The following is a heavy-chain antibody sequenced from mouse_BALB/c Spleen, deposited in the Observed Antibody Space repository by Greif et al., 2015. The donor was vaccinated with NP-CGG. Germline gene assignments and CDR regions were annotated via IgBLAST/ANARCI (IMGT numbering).Heavy chain of an antibody. CDR3: TRGRRWDFDF. V-gene: IGHV1S81*02. J-gene: IGHJ2*01. CDR2: INPSNGGA. D-gene: IGHD1-2*01. CDR1: GYTFISYY. Sequence: QVQLQQSGAELVKPGASVKLSCKASGYTFISYYMYWVKQRPGQGLEWIGEINPSNGGANLNEKFKSKATLTVDKSSSTAYMQLSSLTSEDSAVYFCTRGRRWDFDFWSQGTTLTVSS.